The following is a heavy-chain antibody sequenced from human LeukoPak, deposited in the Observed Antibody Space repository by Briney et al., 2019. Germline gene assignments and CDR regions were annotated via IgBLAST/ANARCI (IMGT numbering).Heavy chain of an antibody. J-gene: IGHJ5*02. CDR3: ARGLAGTSNWFDP. Sequence: PSETLSLTCTVSGGPISSSSYYWGWIRQPPGQGLEWIGSIYYSGSTYYNPSLKSRVTISVDTSKNQFSLKLSSVTAADTAVYYCARGLAGTSNWFDPWGQGTLVTVSS. D-gene: IGHD1-1*01. V-gene: IGHV4-39*01. CDR1: GGPISSSSYY. CDR2: IYYSGST.